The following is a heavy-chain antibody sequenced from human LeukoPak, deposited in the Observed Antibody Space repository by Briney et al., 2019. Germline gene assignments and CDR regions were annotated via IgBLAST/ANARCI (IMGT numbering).Heavy chain of an antibody. CDR1: GFTFSSYA. V-gene: IGHV3-21*01. Sequence: GGSLRLSCAASGFTFSSYAMHWVRQAPGKGLEWVSSISSGSSYIYYVDSVKGRFTISRDNAKNSLYLQMNSLRAEDTAVYYCARDYYDTSGYFDYWGQGTLVTVSS. CDR3: ARDYYDTSGYFDY. D-gene: IGHD3-22*01. CDR2: ISSGSSYI. J-gene: IGHJ4*02.